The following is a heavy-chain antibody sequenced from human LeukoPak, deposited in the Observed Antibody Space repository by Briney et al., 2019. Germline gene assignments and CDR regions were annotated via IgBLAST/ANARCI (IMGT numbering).Heavy chain of an antibody. V-gene: IGHV3-23*01. CDR1: GFTFSTYA. Sequence: GGSLRLSCSSSGFTFSTYAMSWVRQAPGKGLEWVSDISHKGDSTQYADSVKGRFTISRDNSKNTLSLQMNSTRVEDTAVYYCAKFDTGQLVFHFYGLDVWGQGTTVIVSS. CDR3: AKFDTGQLVFHFYGLDV. CDR2: ISHKGDST. D-gene: IGHD6-6*01. J-gene: IGHJ6*02.